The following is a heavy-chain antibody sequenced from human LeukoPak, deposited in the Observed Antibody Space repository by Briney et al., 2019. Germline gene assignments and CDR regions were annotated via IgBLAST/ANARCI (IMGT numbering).Heavy chain of an antibody. V-gene: IGHV4-59*01. CDR3: ARSLDGDYVGGVGY. J-gene: IGHJ4*02. CDR1: GGSISSYY. Sequence: SETLSLTCTVSGGSISSYYWSWIRQPPGKGLECIGYIYYSGSTNYNPSLKSRVTISVDTSKNQFSLKLSSVTAADTAVYYCARSLDGDYVGGVGYWGQGTLVTVSS. D-gene: IGHD4-17*01. CDR2: IYYSGST.